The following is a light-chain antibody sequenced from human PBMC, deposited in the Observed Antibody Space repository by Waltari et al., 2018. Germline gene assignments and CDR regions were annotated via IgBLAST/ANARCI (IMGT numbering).Light chain of an antibody. CDR2: EDS. V-gene: IGLV3-27*01. Sequence: SYELTQPSSVSVSPGQTAKILCSGDILAKKYARWFRQKPGQAPLLLIYEDSERPSEIPGRFSGSSSGTTVTLTIIGAHVDDEADYYCFSAADNNWVFGGGTKLTVL. CDR1: ILAKKY. CDR3: FSAADNNWV. J-gene: IGLJ3*02.